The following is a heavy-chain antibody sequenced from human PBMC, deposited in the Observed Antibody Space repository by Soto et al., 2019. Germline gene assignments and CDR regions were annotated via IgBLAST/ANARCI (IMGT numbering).Heavy chain of an antibody. CDR3: ATGGGGNSFQH. D-gene: IGHD2-21*01. Sequence: ASVKVSCKASGGTFRNNAISWVRQAPGQGLEWMGRIIAIFGTANYAEKFQDGITITADESTSTAYMELSSLRSEDTAMYYCATGGGGNSFQHWGQGTLVTVSS. V-gene: IGHV1-69*13. CDR1: GGTFRNNA. J-gene: IGHJ1*01. CDR2: IIAIFGTA.